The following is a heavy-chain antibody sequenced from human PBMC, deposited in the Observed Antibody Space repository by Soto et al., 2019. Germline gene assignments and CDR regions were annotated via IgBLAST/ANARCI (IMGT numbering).Heavy chain of an antibody. J-gene: IGHJ5*02. Sequence: ASVKVSCKASGYTFINYYMHWVRQAPGQGFEWMGRISPKSGSTSYAQKFQGRVTMTRDTSTSTVYMEVRSLRSEDTAVYYCAREIVVVRAALNWFEPWGQGTLVTVSS. CDR3: AREIVVVRAALNWFEP. V-gene: IGHV1-46*01. CDR1: GYTFINYY. D-gene: IGHD2-2*01. CDR2: ISPKSGST.